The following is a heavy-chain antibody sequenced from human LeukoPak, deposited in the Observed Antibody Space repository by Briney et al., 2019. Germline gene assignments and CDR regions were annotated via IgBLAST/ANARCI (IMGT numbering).Heavy chain of an antibody. V-gene: IGHV3-23*01. CDR3: AKEKTPGIAAAGTWGVDY. J-gene: IGHJ4*02. CDR2: ISGRGGST. CDR1: GFTLSSYA. D-gene: IGHD6-13*01. Sequence: GGSLRLSCAASGFTLSSYAMSWVRQAPGKGLEWVSAISGRGGSTDYADSVKGRFTISRDNSKNTLYLQMNSLRAEDTAVYYCAKEKTPGIAAAGTWGVDYWGQGTLVTVSS.